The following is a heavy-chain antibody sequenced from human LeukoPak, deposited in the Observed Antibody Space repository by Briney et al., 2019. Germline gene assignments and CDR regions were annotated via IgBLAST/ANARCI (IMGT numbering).Heavy chain of an antibody. Sequence: ASVKVSCKASGGTFSSYAISWVRQAPGQGLEWMGRIIPIFGIANYAQKFQGRVTITAGKSTSTAYMELSSLRSEDTAVYYCARSGIAVAGSFDYWGQGTLVTVSS. J-gene: IGHJ4*02. V-gene: IGHV1-69*04. CDR2: IIPIFGIA. CDR1: GGTFSSYA. CDR3: ARSGIAVAGSFDY. D-gene: IGHD6-19*01.